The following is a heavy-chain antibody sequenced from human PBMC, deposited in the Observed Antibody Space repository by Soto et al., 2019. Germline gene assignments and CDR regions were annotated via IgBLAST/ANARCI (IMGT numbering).Heavy chain of an antibody. D-gene: IGHD2-2*01. Sequence: QVQLQESGPGLVKPSQTLSLTCTVSGGSISSGDYYWSWIRQPPGKGLEWIGYIYYSGSTYYNPSLKSRVTISVDTSKNQFSLKLSSVTAADTAVYYCARVGFGQLGYCSSTSCHNWFDPWGQGTLVTVSS. CDR2: IYYSGST. CDR1: GGSISSGDYY. CDR3: ARVGFGQLGYCSSTSCHNWFDP. J-gene: IGHJ5*02. V-gene: IGHV4-30-4*01.